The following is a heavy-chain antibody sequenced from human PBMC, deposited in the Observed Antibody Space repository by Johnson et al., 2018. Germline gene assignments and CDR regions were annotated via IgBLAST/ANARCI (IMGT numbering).Heavy chain of an antibody. D-gene: IGHD3-22*01. V-gene: IGHV4-59*01. CDR1: GGSISSYY. Sequence: VQLVESGPGLVKPSETLSLTCTVSGGSISSYYWSWIRQPPGKGLEWIGYIYYSGSTNYNPSLKSRVPLSVDTSKDQFSLKLSSVTAADTAVYYFARASSYYYDSSGYAASTTEYFQHWGQGTLVTVSS. J-gene: IGHJ1*01. CDR2: IYYSGST. CDR3: ARASSYYYDSSGYAASTTEYFQH.